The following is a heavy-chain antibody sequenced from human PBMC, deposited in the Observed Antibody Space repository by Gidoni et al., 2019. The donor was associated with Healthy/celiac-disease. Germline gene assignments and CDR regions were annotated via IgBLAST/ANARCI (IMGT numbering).Heavy chain of an antibody. CDR3: ARVTLGRDYYGSGSQPSYYYYYGMDV. J-gene: IGHJ6*02. V-gene: IGHV4-31*03. Sequence: QVQLQESGPGLVKPSQTLSLTCTVSGGSISSGGYYWSWIRQHPGKGLEWIGYSYYSGSTYYNPSLKSRVTISVDTSKNQFSLKLSSVTAADTAVYYCARVTLGRDYYGSGSQPSYYYYYGMDVWGQGTTVTVSS. CDR1: GGSISSGGYY. CDR2: SYYSGST. D-gene: IGHD3-10*01.